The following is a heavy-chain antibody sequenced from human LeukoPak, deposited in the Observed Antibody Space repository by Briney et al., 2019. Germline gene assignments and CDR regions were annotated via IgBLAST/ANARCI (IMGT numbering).Heavy chain of an antibody. J-gene: IGHJ4*02. CDR3: AREGGGSGWYGFGY. CDR1: GYTFTSYG. V-gene: IGHV1-18*01. Sequence: ASVKVSCKASGYTFTSYGISWVRQAPGQGLEWMGWISPYNGNTNYAQKLQGRVTMTTDTSTSTAYMELRSLRSDNTAVYYCAREGGGSGWYGFGYWGQGTLVTVSS. CDR2: ISPYNGNT. D-gene: IGHD6-19*01.